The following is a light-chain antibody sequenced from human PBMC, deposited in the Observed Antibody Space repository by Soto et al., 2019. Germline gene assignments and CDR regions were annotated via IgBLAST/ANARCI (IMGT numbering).Light chain of an antibody. CDR3: MQALQASIT. CDR2: LGS. CDR1: QSLLHSNGYNY. V-gene: IGKV2-28*01. J-gene: IGKJ5*01. Sequence: DIVMTQSPLSLPVTPGEPASISCRSSQSLLHSNGYNYLDWYLQKPEQSPQLLIYLGSNRATGVPDRVSGSGSGTDFTLKISRVEAEDVGVYYCMQALQASITFGQGTRLESK.